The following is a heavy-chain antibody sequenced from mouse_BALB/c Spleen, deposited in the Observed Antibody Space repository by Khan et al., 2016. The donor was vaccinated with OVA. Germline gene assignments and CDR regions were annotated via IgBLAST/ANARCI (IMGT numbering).Heavy chain of an antibody. V-gene: IGHV1S81*02. D-gene: IGHD1-1*01. CDR2: TNPTNGRT. CDR3: ARIKKVVATYFDY. J-gene: IGHJ2*01. Sequence: QVQLKQPGAELVKAGASVKMSCKASGYTFTSYWMHWVKQRLGQGLEWFAETNPTNGRTYYNEKLKSKATLTVDKSSSTAYMLLSGPTFEDSAVYYCARIKKVVATYFDYWSQGTTLTVSS. CDR1: GYTFTSYW.